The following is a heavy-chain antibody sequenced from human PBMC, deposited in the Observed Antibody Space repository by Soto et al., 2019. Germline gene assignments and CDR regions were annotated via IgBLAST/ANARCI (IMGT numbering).Heavy chain of an antibody. CDR2: ISGSGGST. CDR3: AKFKDYDFWSGYFNFDY. Sequence: PGGSLRLSCAASGFTFSSYAMSWVRQAPGKGLEWVSAISGSGGSTYYADSVKGRFTISRDNSKNTLYLQMNSLRAEDTAVYYCAKFKDYDFWSGYFNFDYWGQGTLVTVSS. J-gene: IGHJ4*02. D-gene: IGHD3-3*01. CDR1: GFTFSSYA. V-gene: IGHV3-23*01.